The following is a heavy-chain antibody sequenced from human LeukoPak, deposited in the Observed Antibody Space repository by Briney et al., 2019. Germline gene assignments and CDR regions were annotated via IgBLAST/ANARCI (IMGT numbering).Heavy chain of an antibody. V-gene: IGHV3-74*01. CDR2: INSDGSST. Sequence: GGSLTLSCAASGFTFSNYCMHWVGHAPGKGLVWVSRINSDGSSTTSADSVKGRFTISRDNAKNTLYLQMNSLGAEDTAVYYCAKGGATVMDYWGQGTVVTVSS. CDR3: AKGGATVMDY. CDR1: GFTFSNYC. D-gene: IGHD4-17*01. J-gene: IGHJ4*02.